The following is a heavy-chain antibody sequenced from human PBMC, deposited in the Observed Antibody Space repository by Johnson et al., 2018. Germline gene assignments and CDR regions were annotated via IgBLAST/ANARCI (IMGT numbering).Heavy chain of an antibody. Sequence: QVQLVQSGGGVVQPGRSLRLSCAASEFTFSHYGMHWVRQAPGKGLEWVSFISHDVTKTYYVESVKGRFTISRDNSNDTLYLQTESLRAEDTARYYCAKDMRTKRGGHFDSWGQGTLVTVSS. CDR1: EFTFSHYG. D-gene: IGHD2-15*01. CDR3: AKDMRTKRGGHFDS. CDR2: ISHDVTKT. J-gene: IGHJ4*02. V-gene: IGHV3-30*18.